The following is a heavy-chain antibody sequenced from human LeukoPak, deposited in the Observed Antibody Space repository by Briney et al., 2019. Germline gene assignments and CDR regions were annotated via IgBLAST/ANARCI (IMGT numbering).Heavy chain of an antibody. Sequence: ASVTVSCKASGYTFSSYGISWVRQAPGQGRAWMGWISAYNGNTNHAQKHQSRFTLTTDTSTSTSYMELRSLSYDDTAVYYCARDVSVAIVEVPAAFPDYWGQGTRVTVSS. CDR2: ISAYNGNT. CDR1: GYTFSSYG. J-gene: IGHJ4*02. CDR3: ARDVSVAIVEVPAAFPDY. D-gene: IGHD2-2*01. V-gene: IGHV1-18*01.